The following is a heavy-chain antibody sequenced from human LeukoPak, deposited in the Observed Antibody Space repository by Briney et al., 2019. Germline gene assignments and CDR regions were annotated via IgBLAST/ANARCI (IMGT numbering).Heavy chain of an antibody. Sequence: SQTLSLTCAVSGDSLSSNSATWNWIRQSPSRGLEWLGRTYYTSTWYNDYAVSVKSRVSINADTSRNQLSLHLNSVTPEDTAAYFCARGKIGAAGTFVYWGQGTLVTVSS. V-gene: IGHV6-1*01. D-gene: IGHD6-13*01. CDR2: TYYTSTWYN. CDR1: GDSLSSNSAT. CDR3: ARGKIGAAGTFVY. J-gene: IGHJ4*02.